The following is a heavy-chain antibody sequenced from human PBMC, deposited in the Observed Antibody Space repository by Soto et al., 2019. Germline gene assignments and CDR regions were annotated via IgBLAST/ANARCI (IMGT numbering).Heavy chain of an antibody. J-gene: IGHJ4*02. CDR2: ISYGGGTT. Sequence: GGSLRLSCAASEFTFSNYAMSWVRQAPGKGLEWVSAISYGGGTTYYADTVKGRFTISRDNSKNTLYLQMNSLRAEDTVVYYFAKNPGYYYDSTGYHFDYWGQGTLVTVSS. D-gene: IGHD3-22*01. CDR1: EFTFSNYA. V-gene: IGHV3-23*01. CDR3: AKNPGYYYDSTGYHFDY.